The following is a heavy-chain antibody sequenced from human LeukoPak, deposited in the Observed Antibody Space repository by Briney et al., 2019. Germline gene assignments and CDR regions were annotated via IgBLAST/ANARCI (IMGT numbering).Heavy chain of an antibody. CDR1: GFTFSSYG. J-gene: IGHJ4*02. Sequence: GGSLRLSCAASGFTFSSYGMHWVRQAPGKGLEWVAVISYDGSNKYYADSVKGRFTISRDNSKNTLYLQMNSLRAEDTAEYYCAKPFRGTYYDSSGYLGYFDYWGQGTLVTVSS. V-gene: IGHV3-30*18. CDR2: ISYDGSNK. CDR3: AKPFRGTYYDSSGYLGYFDY. D-gene: IGHD3-22*01.